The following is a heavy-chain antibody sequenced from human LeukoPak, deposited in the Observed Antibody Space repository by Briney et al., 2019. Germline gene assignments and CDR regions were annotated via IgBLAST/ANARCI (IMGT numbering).Heavy chain of an antibody. CDR2: INHSGST. CDR1: GGSFSGYY. Sequence: SETLSLTCAVYGGSFSGYYWSWIRQPPGKGLEWIGEINHSGSTNYNPSLKSRVTISVDTSKNQFSLKLSSVTAADTAVYYCARPIVVVPLRAFDIWGQGTLVTVSS. V-gene: IGHV4-34*01. D-gene: IGHD2-21*01. J-gene: IGHJ3*02. CDR3: ARPIVVVPLRAFDI.